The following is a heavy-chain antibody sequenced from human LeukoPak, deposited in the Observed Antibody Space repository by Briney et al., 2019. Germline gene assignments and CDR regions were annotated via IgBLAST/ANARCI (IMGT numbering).Heavy chain of an antibody. CDR2: IDGGNGDT. Sequence: ASVKVSCKTSGYTFGKYAIHWVRQAPGQRFEWMGWIDGGNGDTRFSQKFQDRVSFTRDTFATTVYMEVTSLRSEDTAVYYCARANDYGPDYWGQGTLVTVSS. CDR3: ARANDYGPDY. J-gene: IGHJ4*02. D-gene: IGHD4-17*01. V-gene: IGHV1-3*01. CDR1: GYTFGKYA.